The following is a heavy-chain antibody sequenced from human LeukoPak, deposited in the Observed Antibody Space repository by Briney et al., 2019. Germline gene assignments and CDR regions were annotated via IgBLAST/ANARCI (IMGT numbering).Heavy chain of an antibody. CDR3: VRVRYYYGSGSYYPLDY. D-gene: IGHD3-10*01. CDR2: ISSSSSYI. J-gene: IGHJ4*02. V-gene: IGHV3-21*01. CDR1: RFTFSSYS. Sequence: GGSLRHSCAASRFTFSSYSMNWVRQAPGKGLEWVSSISSSSSYIYYADSVKGRFTISRDNAKNSLYLQMNSLRAEDTAVYYCVRVRYYYGSGSYYPLDYWGQGTLVTVSS.